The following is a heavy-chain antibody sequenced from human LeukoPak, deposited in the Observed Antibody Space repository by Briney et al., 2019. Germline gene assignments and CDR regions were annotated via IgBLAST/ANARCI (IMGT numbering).Heavy chain of an antibody. Sequence: ASVKVSCKASGYTFTGYYMHWVRQAPGQGLEWMGWINPNSGGTNYAQKFQGRVTMTRDTSISTAYMELSRLRSDDTAVYYCARTSPRSGYTWSDPWGQGTLVTVSS. CDR2: INPNSGGT. V-gene: IGHV1-2*02. CDR3: ARTSPRSGYTWSDP. J-gene: IGHJ5*02. D-gene: IGHD2-15*01. CDR1: GYTFTGYY.